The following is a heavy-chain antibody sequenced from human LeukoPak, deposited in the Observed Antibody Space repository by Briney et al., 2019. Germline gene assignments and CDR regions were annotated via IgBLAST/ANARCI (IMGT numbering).Heavy chain of an antibody. J-gene: IGHJ5*02. Sequence: SETLSLTCAVYGGSFSGYYWSWIRQPPGKGLEWIGEINHSGSTNYNPSLKSRVTISVDTSKNQFSLKLSSVTAADTAVYYCARGLYCSSTSCDYHWFDPWGREPWSPSPQ. V-gene: IGHV4-34*01. CDR1: GGSFSGYY. CDR2: INHSGST. D-gene: IGHD2-2*01. CDR3: ARGLYCSSTSCDYHWFDP.